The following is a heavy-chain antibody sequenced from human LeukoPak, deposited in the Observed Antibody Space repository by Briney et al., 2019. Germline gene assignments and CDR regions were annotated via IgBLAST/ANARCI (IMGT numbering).Heavy chain of an antibody. CDR1: GGSMSSFY. J-gene: IGHJ6*03. V-gene: IGHV4-4*09. CDR3: SRSGPYYYMDV. CDR2: IYTSGST. Sequence: SETLSLTCTVSGGSMSSFYWSWIRQPPGKGLEWIGDIYTSGSTNYNPSFRSRVTISVDTSEKKFSLKLTSVTAADTAVYYCSRSGPYYYMDVWGKGTTVTVSS.